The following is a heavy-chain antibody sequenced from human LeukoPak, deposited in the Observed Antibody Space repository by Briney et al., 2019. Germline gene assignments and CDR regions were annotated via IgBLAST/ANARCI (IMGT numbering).Heavy chain of an antibody. CDR1: GGSMSSFY. J-gene: IGHJ6*03. V-gene: IGHV4-4*09. CDR3: SRSGPYYYMDV. CDR2: IYTSGST. Sequence: SETLSLTCTVSGGSMSSFYWSWIRQPPGKGLEWIGDIYTSGSTNYNPSFRSRVTISVDTSEKKFSLKLTSVTAADTAVYYCSRSGPYYYMDVWGKGTTVTVSS.